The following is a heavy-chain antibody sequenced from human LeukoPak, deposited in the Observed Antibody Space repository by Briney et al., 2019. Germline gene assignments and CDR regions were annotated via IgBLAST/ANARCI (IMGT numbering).Heavy chain of an antibody. V-gene: IGHV4-61*02. J-gene: IGHJ4*02. D-gene: IGHD2-21*02. CDR2: IYTSGNT. Sequence: SETLSLTCTVSGGSISSGTYYWSWIRQPAGKGLEWIGRIYTSGNTNYNPSLKSRVTISVDTSKNQFSLKLSFVIAAGTAVYYCARDRDCGGDCYTFDYWGQGTLVTVSS. CDR1: GGSISSGTYY. CDR3: ARDRDCGGDCYTFDY.